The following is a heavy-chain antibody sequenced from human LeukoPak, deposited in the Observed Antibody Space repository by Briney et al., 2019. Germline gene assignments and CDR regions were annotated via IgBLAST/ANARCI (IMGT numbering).Heavy chain of an antibody. D-gene: IGHD3-22*01. CDR1: GYTFTSYA. J-gene: IGHJ4*02. CDR3: ARVYDSSGYEHGY. V-gene: IGHV1-3*01. Sequence: ASVKVSCRASGYTFTSYAMHWVRQAPGQRLEWMGWINAGNGNTKYSQKFQGRVTITRDTSASTAYMELSSLRSEDTAVYYCARVYDSSGYEHGYWGQGTLVTVSS. CDR2: INAGNGNT.